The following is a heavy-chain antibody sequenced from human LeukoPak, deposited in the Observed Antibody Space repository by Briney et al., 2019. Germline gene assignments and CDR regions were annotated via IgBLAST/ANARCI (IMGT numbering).Heavy chain of an antibody. J-gene: IGHJ3*02. CDR2: ISSSSSTI. D-gene: IGHD3-10*01. CDR3: ARDPLLLWFESIGAFDI. CDR1: GFTFSSYG. Sequence: PGGSLRLSCAASGFTFSSYGMHWVRQAPGKGLEWVSYISSSSSTIYYADSVKGRFTISRDNAKNSLYLQMNSLRAEDTAMYYCARDPLLLWFESIGAFDIWGQGTMVTVSS. V-gene: IGHV3-48*04.